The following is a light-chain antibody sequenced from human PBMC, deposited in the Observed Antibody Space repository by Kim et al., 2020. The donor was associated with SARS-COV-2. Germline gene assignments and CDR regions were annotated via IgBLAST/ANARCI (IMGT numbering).Light chain of an antibody. V-gene: IGLV3-21*04. CDR3: QVWDNSSDHFYV. Sequence: SYELTQPPSVSVAPGKTARITCGGNNIGSKSVHWYQQKPGQAPVLVIYYDSDRPSGIPERFSGSNSGNTATLTISRVEAGDEADYYCQVWDNSSDHFYVFGTGTKVTVL. CDR1: NIGSKS. CDR2: YDS. J-gene: IGLJ1*01.